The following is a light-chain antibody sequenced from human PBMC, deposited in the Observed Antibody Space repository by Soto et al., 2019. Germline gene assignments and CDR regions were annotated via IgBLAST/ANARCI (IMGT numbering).Light chain of an antibody. CDR1: SSDVGTYNL. Sequence: QSALTQPAAVSGSPGQSITISCTGTSSDVGTYNLVSWYQQYPGKAPKLMIYATSKRPSGVSNRFSGSKSGDTASLTISGLHAEDEAHYYCTSFARGSTLVFGGGTKLTVL. CDR3: TSFARGSTLV. V-gene: IGLV2-23*01. J-gene: IGLJ3*02. CDR2: ATS.